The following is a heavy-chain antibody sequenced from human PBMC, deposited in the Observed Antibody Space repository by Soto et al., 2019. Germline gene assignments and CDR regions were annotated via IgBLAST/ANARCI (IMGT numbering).Heavy chain of an antibody. D-gene: IGHD3-22*01. CDR2: MNPNSGNT. CDR3: ARWLPVRGYYGMDV. V-gene: IGHV1-8*01. J-gene: IGHJ6*02. CDR1: GYTFTSYD. Sequence: ASVKVSCKASGYTFTSYDINWVRQATGQGLEWMGWMNPNSGNTGCAQKFQGRVTMTRNTSISTAYMELSSLRSEDTAVYYCARWLPVRGYYGMDVWGQGTTVTVSS.